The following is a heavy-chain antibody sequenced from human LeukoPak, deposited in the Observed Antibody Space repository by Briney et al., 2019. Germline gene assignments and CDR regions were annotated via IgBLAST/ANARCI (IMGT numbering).Heavy chain of an antibody. CDR1: GGTFSSYA. D-gene: IGHD1-1*01. Sequence: SVKVSCKASGGTFSSYAINWVRQAPGQGLEWMGRIIPILGLRNYAQKFQGRVTITADKSTSTGYMDVTSLRSDDTAVYYCARGRGSRTGSNGDYLDNWGQGTLVTASS. CDR3: ARGRGSRTGSNGDYLDN. J-gene: IGHJ4*02. V-gene: IGHV1-69*04. CDR2: IIPILGLR.